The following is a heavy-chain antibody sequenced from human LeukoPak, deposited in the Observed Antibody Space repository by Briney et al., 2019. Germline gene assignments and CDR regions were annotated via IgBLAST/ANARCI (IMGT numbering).Heavy chain of an antibody. Sequence: GGSLRLSCAASGFTFNTFNMNWVRQAPGKGLEWVSSITSGGDYIYYADSVKGRFTTSRDNAKNSLYLQMNSLRAEDTAVYYCAREARGGQWLVSFDYWGQGTLVTVSS. CDR2: ITSGGDYI. V-gene: IGHV3-21*04. CDR3: AREARGGQWLVSFDY. J-gene: IGHJ4*02. CDR1: GFTFNTFN. D-gene: IGHD6-19*01.